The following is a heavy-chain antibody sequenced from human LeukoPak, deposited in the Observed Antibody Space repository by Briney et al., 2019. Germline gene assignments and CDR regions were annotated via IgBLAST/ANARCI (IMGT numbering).Heavy chain of an antibody. D-gene: IGHD3-9*01. V-gene: IGHV4-39*01. CDR2: IYYSGST. CDR3: ARLRANLRYFDWLLSDY. J-gene: IGHJ4*02. CDR1: GGSISSSSYY. Sequence: SETLSLTCTVSGGSISSSSYYWGGIRQPPAKGLEWIGSIYYSGSTYYNPSLKSRATISVDTSKNQFSLKLSSVTAADTAVYYCARLRANLRYFDWLLSDYWGQGTLVTVSS.